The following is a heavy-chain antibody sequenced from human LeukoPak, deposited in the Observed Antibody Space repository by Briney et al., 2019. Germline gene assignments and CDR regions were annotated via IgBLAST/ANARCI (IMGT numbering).Heavy chain of an antibody. V-gene: IGHV4-59*01. CDR3: ARDQGSGWQNWFDP. Sequence: SETLSLTCTVSGGSISSYYWSWIRQPPGKGLEWVGYIYYSGSTNYNPSLKSRVTISVDTSKNQFSLKLSSVTAADTAVYYCARDQGSGWQNWFDPWGQGTLVTVSS. CDR1: GGSISSYY. J-gene: IGHJ5*02. D-gene: IGHD6-19*01. CDR2: IYYSGST.